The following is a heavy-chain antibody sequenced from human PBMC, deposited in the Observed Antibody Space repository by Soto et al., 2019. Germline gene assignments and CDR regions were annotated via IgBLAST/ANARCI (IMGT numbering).Heavy chain of an antibody. J-gene: IGHJ4*02. CDR3: ARDFGHGYYLDY. CDR2: ITDSSDTV. Sequence: PGGSLRLSCVASGFSFSNYNMNWVRQAPGKGLEWVSYITDSSDTVHYADSVRGRFTISRDNAESSLYLQMNSLRDEDTDVYFCARDFGHGYYLDYWGRGTLVTVSS. V-gene: IGHV3-48*02. CDR1: GFSFSNYN. D-gene: IGHD3-3*01.